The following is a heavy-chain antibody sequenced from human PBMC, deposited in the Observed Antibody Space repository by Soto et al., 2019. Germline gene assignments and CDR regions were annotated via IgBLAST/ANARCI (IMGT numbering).Heavy chain of an antibody. CDR2: ISFDGNNQ. V-gene: IGHV3-30-3*01. Sequence: GGSLRLSCAASGFKSRSFAMHWVRQAPGQGLEWVAVISFDGNNQYYADFVKGRFTISRDNSKTTLYLQMDSLRAEDTALYFCSKDQDTSCYYIVADWGRGTLVLVS. J-gene: IGHJ1*01. CDR3: SKDQDTSCYYIVAD. CDR1: GFKSRSFA. D-gene: IGHD3-22*01.